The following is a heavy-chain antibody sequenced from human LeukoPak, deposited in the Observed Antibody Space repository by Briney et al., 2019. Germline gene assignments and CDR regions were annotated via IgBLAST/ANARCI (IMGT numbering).Heavy chain of an antibody. J-gene: IGHJ3*02. CDR2: IKQDGSEK. D-gene: IGHD2-2*01. V-gene: IGHV3-7*04. CDR1: GLTLSSYW. CDR3: ARGEYHLPFDI. Sequence: GGSLRLSCAASGLTLSSYWMSWVRQAPGKGLEWVANIKQDGSEKYYVDSVKGRFTISRDNAKNSLYLEMNSLRADDTAVYYCARGEYHLPFDIWGQGTMVTVSS.